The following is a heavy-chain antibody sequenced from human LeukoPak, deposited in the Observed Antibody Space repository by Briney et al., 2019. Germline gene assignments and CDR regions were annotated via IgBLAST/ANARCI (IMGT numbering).Heavy chain of an antibody. V-gene: IGHV3-30*02. CDR2: IRSDESNK. CDR1: GFTFSNYG. J-gene: IGHJ4*02. Sequence: PGGSLRLSCAASGFTFSNYGMLWVRQAPGKGLEWVAFIRSDESNKYYTDSVKGRFTISRDNSKNTLYLQMNSLRAEDTAEYYCARGYSYGHVFDYWGQGTLVTVSS. D-gene: IGHD5-18*01. CDR3: ARGYSYGHVFDY.